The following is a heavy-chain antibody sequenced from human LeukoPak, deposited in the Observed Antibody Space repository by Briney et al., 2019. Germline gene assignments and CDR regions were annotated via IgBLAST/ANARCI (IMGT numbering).Heavy chain of an antibody. J-gene: IGHJ5*02. CDR3: ARGRNRFDP. CDR1: GASISSYY. V-gene: IGHV4-59*01. Sequence: SETLSLTCTVSGASISSYYWSWIRQPPGKGLEWIGYSYYSGSSDYNPSLKSRVTISVDTSKNQFSLILSSVTAADTAVYYCARGRNRFDPWGQGTVVSVSS. CDR2: SYYSGSS.